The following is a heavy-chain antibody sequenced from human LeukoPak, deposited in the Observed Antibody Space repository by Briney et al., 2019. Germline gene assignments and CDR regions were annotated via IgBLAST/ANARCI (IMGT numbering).Heavy chain of an antibody. V-gene: IGHV3-74*01. CDR2: INSDGSST. J-gene: IGHJ3*02. CDR1: GFSFSTYN. CDR3: ARRGAVTYAFDI. D-gene: IGHD4-17*01. Sequence: GGSLRLSCEASGFSFSTYNMNWVRQAPGKGLVWVSRINSDGSSTSYADSVKGRFTISRDNAKNTLYLQMNSLRAEDTAVYYCARRGAVTYAFDIWGQGTMVTVSS.